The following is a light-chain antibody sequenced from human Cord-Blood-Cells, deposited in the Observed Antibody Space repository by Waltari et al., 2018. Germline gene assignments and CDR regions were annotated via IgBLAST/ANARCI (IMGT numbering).Light chain of an antibody. CDR1: SSDVGGYNY. CDR2: DVS. CDR3: SSYTSSSTLCV. Sequence: QSALTPPASVSGSPGQSITISCTGTSSDVGGYNYVPWYQQHPGKAPKLMIYDVSNRPSGVSTRCSGSKSGNPASLTISGLQAEDGADYYCSSYTSSSTLCVIGTGTKVTVL. V-gene: IGLV2-14*01. J-gene: IGLJ1*01.